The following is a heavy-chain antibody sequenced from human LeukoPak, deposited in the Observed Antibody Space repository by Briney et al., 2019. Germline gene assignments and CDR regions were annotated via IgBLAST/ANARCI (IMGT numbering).Heavy chain of an antibody. D-gene: IGHD4-17*01. V-gene: IGHV1-18*04. CDR2: ISGYNGNT. J-gene: IGHJ3*02. Sequence: ASVKVSCKASGYTFTGYYMHWVGQAPGQGLEGMGWISGYNGNTNYAQKLQGRVTMTTDTSTSTAYMELRSLTSDDTAVYYCARDPTVTSAIDAFDIWGQGTMVTVSS. CDR1: GYTFTGYY. CDR3: ARDPTVTSAIDAFDI.